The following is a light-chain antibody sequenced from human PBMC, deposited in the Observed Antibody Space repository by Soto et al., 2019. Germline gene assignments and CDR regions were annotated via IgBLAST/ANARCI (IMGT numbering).Light chain of an antibody. J-gene: IGKJ1*01. CDR1: QSVSSTY. CDR3: QQYGISSWT. V-gene: IGKV3-20*01. Sequence: EIVLTQSPGTLSLSPGERATLSCRASQSVSSTYLAWYQQQPGQAPRLLIYGASNRATGIPDRFSVSGSGTDFPLTISRLEPEDFAVYYCQQYGISSWTFGQGTKVEIK. CDR2: GAS.